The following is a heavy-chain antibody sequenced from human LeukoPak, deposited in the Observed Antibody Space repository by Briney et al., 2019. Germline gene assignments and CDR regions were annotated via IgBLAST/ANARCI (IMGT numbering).Heavy chain of an antibody. D-gene: IGHD2-15*01. CDR1: GGSISSYY. CDR3: ARQTPTAFDI. CDR2: IYYSGST. J-gene: IGHJ3*02. V-gene: IGHV4-59*01. Sequence: SETLSLTCTVSGGSISSYYWSWIRRPPGKGLEWIGYIYYSGSTNYNPSLKSRVTISVDTSKNQFSLKLSSVTAADTAVYYCARQTPTAFDIWGQGTMVTVSS.